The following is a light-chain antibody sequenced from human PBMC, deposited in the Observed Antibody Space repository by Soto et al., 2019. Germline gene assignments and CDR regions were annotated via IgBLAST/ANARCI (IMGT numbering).Light chain of an antibody. Sequence: IELTPSPVTLSLPLVHSSTLSCMAIHRVSITYLAWYQQKTGQAPRLLIYGTASRATGIPTGFSGSGSGTDFTLSITRLEPEDFAVYYCQQYETSLGLTFGQGTKVDIK. CDR1: HRVSITY. CDR3: QQYETSLGLT. J-gene: IGKJ1*01. V-gene: IGKV3-20*01. CDR2: GTA.